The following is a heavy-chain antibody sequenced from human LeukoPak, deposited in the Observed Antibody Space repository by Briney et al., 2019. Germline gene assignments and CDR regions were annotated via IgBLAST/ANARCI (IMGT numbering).Heavy chain of an antibody. J-gene: IGHJ5*02. V-gene: IGHV3-74*01. CDR3: AKDGVNYYGSSGYFSWFDP. Sequence: GGSLRLSCAASGFSFRSYWMHWVRQAPGKGLVWVSRINTDGTNTGYADSVKGRFTISRDNAKNSLYLQMNSLRAEDTALYYCAKDGVNYYGSSGYFSWFDPWGQGTLVTVSS. CDR1: GFSFRSYW. D-gene: IGHD3-22*01. CDR2: INTDGTNT.